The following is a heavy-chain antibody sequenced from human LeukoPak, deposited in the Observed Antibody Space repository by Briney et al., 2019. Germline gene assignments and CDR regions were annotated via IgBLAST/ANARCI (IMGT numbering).Heavy chain of an antibody. CDR1: GGSISSGGYS. Sequence: PSETLSLTCTVSGGSISSGGYSWSWIRQHPGKGLEWIGYIYYSGSTYYNPSLKSRVTISVDTSKNQFSLKLSSVTAADTAVYYCAKIRGYRNHAFDIWGQGTMVTVSS. V-gene: IGHV4-31*03. D-gene: IGHD5-18*01. CDR3: AKIRGYRNHAFDI. J-gene: IGHJ3*02. CDR2: IYYSGST.